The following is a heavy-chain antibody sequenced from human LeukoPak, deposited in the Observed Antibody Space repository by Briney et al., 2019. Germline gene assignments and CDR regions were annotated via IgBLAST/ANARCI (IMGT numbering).Heavy chain of an antibody. D-gene: IGHD6-19*01. CDR3: ARFARRAVAPRITAHDAFDI. CDR2: TYYRSKWYN. V-gene: IGHV6-1*01. Sequence: SQTLSLTCAISGDSVSSNSAAWNWIRQSPSRGLEWLGRTYYRSKWYNDYAVSVKSRITINPDTSKNQFSLQLNSVTPEDAAVYYCARFARRAVAPRITAHDAFDIWGQGTMVTVSS. J-gene: IGHJ3*02. CDR1: GDSVSSNSAA.